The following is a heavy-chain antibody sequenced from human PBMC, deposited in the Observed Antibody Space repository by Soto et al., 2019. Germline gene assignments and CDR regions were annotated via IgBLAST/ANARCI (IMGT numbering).Heavy chain of an antibody. J-gene: IGHJ5*02. CDR2: ISGSGGST. CDR3: AKDALVLRYFEAHTQNWFDP. D-gene: IGHD3-9*01. CDR1: GFTFSSYA. Sequence: GGSLRLSCAASGFTFSSYAMSWVRQAPGKGLEWVSAISGSGGSTYYADSVKGRFTISRDNSKNTLYLQMNSLRAEDTAVYYCAKDALVLRYFEAHTQNWFDPWGQGTLVTVSS. V-gene: IGHV3-23*01.